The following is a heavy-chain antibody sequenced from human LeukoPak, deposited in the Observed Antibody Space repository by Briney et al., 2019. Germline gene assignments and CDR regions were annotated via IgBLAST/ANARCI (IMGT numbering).Heavy chain of an antibody. Sequence: GASVKVSCKASGYTFTGYYMHWVRQAPGQGLEWMGWINPSSGGTNYAQTFQGRVTMTRDTYISTAYMELSRLRSDDTAGYYCARGNSRITMVRGVNSLAVYWGQGTLVTVSS. CDR1: GYTFTGYY. CDR2: INPSSGGT. J-gene: IGHJ4*02. V-gene: IGHV1-2*02. CDR3: ARGNSRITMVRGVNSLAVY. D-gene: IGHD3-10*01.